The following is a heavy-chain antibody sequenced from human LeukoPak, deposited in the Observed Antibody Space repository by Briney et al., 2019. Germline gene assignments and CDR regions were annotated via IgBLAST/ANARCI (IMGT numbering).Heavy chain of an antibody. Sequence: ASVKVSCKASGYTFTDYYMHWVRQAPGQGLEWMGWLNPNSGDTNYAQKFQGRVSMTRDSPISTAYMDLSDLRSGDTAVYSCARGRNIEMTTMSGGSDYWGQGTLVTVSS. CDR3: ARGRNIEMTTMSGGSDY. CDR2: LNPNSGDT. V-gene: IGHV1-2*02. D-gene: IGHD5-24*01. CDR1: GYTFTDYY. J-gene: IGHJ4*02.